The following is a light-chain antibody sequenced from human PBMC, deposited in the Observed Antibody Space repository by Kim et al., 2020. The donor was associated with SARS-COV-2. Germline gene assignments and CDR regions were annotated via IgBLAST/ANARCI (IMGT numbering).Light chain of an antibody. J-gene: IGKJ1*01. CDR2: AAS. CDR3: QQYGSSLRT. V-gene: IGKV3-20*01. Sequence: LVPGERATLSGMASQIISNSLAWYQQKPGQAPRLLIYAASSRATGIPDRFSASGSGTDFTLTISRLEPEDFAVYYCQQYGSSLRTFGQGTKVDIK. CDR1: QIISNS.